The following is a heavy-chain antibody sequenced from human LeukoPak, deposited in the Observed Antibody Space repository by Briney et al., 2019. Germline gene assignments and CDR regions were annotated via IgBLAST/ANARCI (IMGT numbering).Heavy chain of an antibody. D-gene: IGHD3-16*02. CDR1: GYSISSGYY. V-gene: IGHV4-38-2*01. Sequence: SETLSLTCAVSGYSISSGYYWGWIRQPPGKGLEWIGSIYHSGSTYYNPSLKSRVTISVDTSKNSFSLELSSVTAADTAVYHCASGGMITFGGVIVIGWANHYFDYWGPGTLVTVSS. CDR2: IYHSGST. CDR3: ASGGMITFGGVIVIGWANHYFDY. J-gene: IGHJ4*02.